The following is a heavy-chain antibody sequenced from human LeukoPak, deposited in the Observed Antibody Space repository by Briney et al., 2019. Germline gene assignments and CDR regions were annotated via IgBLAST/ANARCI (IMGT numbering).Heavy chain of an antibody. CDR3: ARDPYSGHYGNDYYYYMDV. Sequence: GGSLRLSCEASGFTFSTYNMNWVRQAPGKRLEWVSSITSSSSYAFYADSVRGRFTISRDNAKSSLYLQMNNLRAEDTAVYYCARDPYSGHYGNDYYYYMDVWGKGTTVTISS. D-gene: IGHD5-12*01. CDR1: GFTFSTYN. CDR2: ITSSSSYA. V-gene: IGHV3-21*01. J-gene: IGHJ6*03.